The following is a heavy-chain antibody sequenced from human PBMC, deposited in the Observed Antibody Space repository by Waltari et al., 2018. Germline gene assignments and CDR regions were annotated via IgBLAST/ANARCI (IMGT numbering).Heavy chain of an antibody. CDR3: ARGAGGSYYGSSEFDP. D-gene: IGHD1-26*01. CDR2: INHSGST. CDR1: GGSFSGYY. V-gene: IGHV4-34*01. J-gene: IGHJ5*02. Sequence: QVQLQQWGAGLLKPSETLSLPCAVYGGSFSGYYWSWIRQPPGKGLEWIGEINHSGSTNYNPSLKSRVTISVDTSKNQFSLKLSSVTAADTAVYYCARGAGGSYYGSSEFDPWGQGTLVTVSS.